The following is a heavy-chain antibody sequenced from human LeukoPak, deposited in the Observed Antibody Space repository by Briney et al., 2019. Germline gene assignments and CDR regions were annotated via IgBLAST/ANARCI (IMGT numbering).Heavy chain of an antibody. Sequence: PGGSLRLSCAASGFTFSNYEMNWVRQAPGKGLEWVSSITSSSTYIYYADSVKGRFTISRDNAKNSLYLQMNSLRAEDTAVYYCAREVDPTFDYWGQGTLVTVSS. J-gene: IGHJ4*02. CDR3: AREVDPTFDY. V-gene: IGHV3-21*01. CDR2: ITSSSTYI. CDR1: GFTFSNYE.